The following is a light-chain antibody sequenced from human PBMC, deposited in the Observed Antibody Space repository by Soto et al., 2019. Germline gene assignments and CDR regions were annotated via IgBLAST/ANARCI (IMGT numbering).Light chain of an antibody. CDR2: GAS. Sequence: EIVMTQSPATLSLSPGEIATLSCRASQSVSSNLAWYQQKPGQAPRLLIYGASTRATGIPARFSGSGSGTELTLTISSLQSEDFAVYYCQHYNNWPRTFGQGTKVEIK. V-gene: IGKV3-15*01. J-gene: IGKJ1*01. CDR3: QHYNNWPRT. CDR1: QSVSSN.